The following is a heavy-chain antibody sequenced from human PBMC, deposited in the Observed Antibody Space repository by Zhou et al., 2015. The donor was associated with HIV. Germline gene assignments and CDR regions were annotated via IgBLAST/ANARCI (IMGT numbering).Heavy chain of an antibody. CDR3: ARDLGYCSGGSCSFDY. D-gene: IGHD2-15*01. V-gene: IGHV1-69*08. CDR1: GGTFSSYT. J-gene: IGHJ4*02. CDR2: IIPILGIA. Sequence: QVQLVQSGAEVKKPGSSVKVSCKASGGTFSSYTISWVRQAPGQGLEWMGRIIPILGIANYAQKFQGRVTITADKSTSTAYMELSSLRSEDTAVYYCARDLGYCSGGSCSFDYWGQGTLVTVSS.